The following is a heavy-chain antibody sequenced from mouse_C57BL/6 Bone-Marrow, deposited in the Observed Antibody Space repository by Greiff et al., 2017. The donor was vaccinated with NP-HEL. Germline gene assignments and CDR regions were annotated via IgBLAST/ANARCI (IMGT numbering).Heavy chain of an antibody. J-gene: IGHJ3*01. CDR1: GFTFSSYG. CDR2: ISSGGSYT. D-gene: IGHD1-1*01. CDR3: ARGSYYYGSSWFAY. Sequence: EVKVVESGGDLVKPGGSLKLSCAASGFTFSSYGMSWVRQTPDKRLEWVATISSGGSYTYYPDSVKGRFTISRDNAKNTLYLQMSSLKSEDTAMYYCARGSYYYGSSWFAYWGQGTLVTVSA. V-gene: IGHV5-6*01.